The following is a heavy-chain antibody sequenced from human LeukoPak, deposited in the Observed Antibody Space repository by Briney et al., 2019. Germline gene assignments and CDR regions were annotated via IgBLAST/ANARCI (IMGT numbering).Heavy chain of an antibody. CDR1: GYTFTSYY. Sequence: ASVKVSCKASGYTFTSYYIHWVRQAPGQGLEWMGIINPSGGSTSYAQKFQGRVTITADESTSTAYMELSSLRSEDTAVYYCARDRFEQWPEGYYYYMDVRGKGTTVTISS. V-gene: IGHV1-46*01. CDR2: INPSGGST. D-gene: IGHD6-19*01. CDR3: ARDRFEQWPEGYYYYMDV. J-gene: IGHJ6*03.